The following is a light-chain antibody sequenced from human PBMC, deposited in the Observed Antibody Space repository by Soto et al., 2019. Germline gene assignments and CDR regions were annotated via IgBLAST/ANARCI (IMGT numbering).Light chain of an antibody. V-gene: IGKV1-9*01. CDR1: QGINSW. CDR3: QQLNSYLIT. J-gene: IGKJ5*01. Sequence: DIQLTQSPSSVSASLGDRVPITVLASQGINSWFAWYQQTRGKAPKLLIYAASTLHTGVPSRFSGSGSGTEFTLTISSLQPEDFATYYCQQLNSYLITFGQGTRLEIK. CDR2: AAS.